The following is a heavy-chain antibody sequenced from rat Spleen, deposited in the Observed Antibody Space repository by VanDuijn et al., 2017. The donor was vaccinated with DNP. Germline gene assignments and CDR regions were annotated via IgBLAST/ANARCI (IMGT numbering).Heavy chain of an antibody. CDR2: MWSDGDT. CDR1: GFSLTIYH. Sequence: QVQLRESGPGLVQPSQTLSLTCTASGFSLTIYHVHWVRQPPGKGLDWMGVMWSDGDTSSNSALKSRLSISRDTSKSQVFLKMNSLQTEDTATYYCARGIPDFDYWGQGVMVTVSS. J-gene: IGHJ2*01. D-gene: IGHD2-2*01. CDR3: ARGIPDFDY. V-gene: IGHV2-32*01.